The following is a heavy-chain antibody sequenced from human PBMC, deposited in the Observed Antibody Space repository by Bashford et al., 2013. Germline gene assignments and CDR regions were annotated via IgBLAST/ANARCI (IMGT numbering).Heavy chain of an antibody. CDR1: GYSFTSYW. Sequence: ESLKISCEGSGYSFTSYWIGWVRQMPGKGLEWMGIIYPGDSDTRYSPSFQGQVTISADKSISTAYLQWSSLKASDTAMYYCARQIGYCSSTSCHDAFDIWGQGTMVTVSS. CDR3: ARQIGYCSSTSCHDAFDI. CDR2: IYPGDSDT. J-gene: IGHJ3*02. D-gene: IGHD2-2*01. V-gene: IGHV5-51*01.